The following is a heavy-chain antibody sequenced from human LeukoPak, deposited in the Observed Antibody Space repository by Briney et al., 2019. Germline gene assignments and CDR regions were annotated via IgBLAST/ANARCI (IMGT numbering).Heavy chain of an antibody. D-gene: IGHD6-13*01. J-gene: IGHJ4*02. CDR1: GGSITSYY. CDR3: VAYSDSWFEY. CDR2: IDTSGST. Sequence: PSETLSLTCTVSGGSITSYYWAWIRQPAGKGLEWIGRIDTSGSTKYNPSLESRVSMSIDTSKNQMSLKVRPVTAAGTAVYYCVAYSDSWFEYWGQGALVTVSS. V-gene: IGHV4-4*07.